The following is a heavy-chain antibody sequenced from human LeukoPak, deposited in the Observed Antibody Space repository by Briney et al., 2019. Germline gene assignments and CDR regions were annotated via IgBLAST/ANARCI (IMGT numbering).Heavy chain of an antibody. CDR2: ISSYNGNT. CDR1: GYTFTSYG. V-gene: IGHV1-18*01. J-gene: IGHJ6*03. Sequence: ASVKVSCKASGYTFTSYGIIWVRQAPGQGLGWLGWISSYNGNTNNAHKLPGRVTMTTDTSTSTAYMELRSMRSDDTAVYYCARDHLYNVYDFWSGYYQRDYYYYMDVWGKGTTVTVSS. D-gene: IGHD3-3*01. CDR3: ARDHLYNVYDFWSGYYQRDYYYYMDV.